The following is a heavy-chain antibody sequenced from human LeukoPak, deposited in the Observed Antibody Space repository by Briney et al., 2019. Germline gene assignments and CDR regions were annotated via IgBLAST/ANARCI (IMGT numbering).Heavy chain of an antibody. CDR3: TRDSGTYNWFDP. D-gene: IGHD1-26*01. CDR2: IDKKDKVYATAT. CDR1: GFTFSGSA. Sequence: GGSLRLSCAASGFTFSGSAIHWVRQSSGKGLEWVGQIDKKDKVYATATAYAASVKGRFTISRDDSINTAYLQMKSLKTEDTALYYCTRDSGTYNWFDPWGQGTLVTVSS. J-gene: IGHJ5*02. V-gene: IGHV3-73*01.